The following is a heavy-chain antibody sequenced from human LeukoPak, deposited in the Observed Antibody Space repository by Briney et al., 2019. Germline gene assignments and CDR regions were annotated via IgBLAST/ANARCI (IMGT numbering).Heavy chain of an antibody. CDR2: NYYSGHT. CDR3: ARRQTVATDWFDP. CDR1: DGSVSSSSYY. V-gene: IGHV4-39*01. D-gene: IGHD2-15*01. J-gene: IGHJ5*02. Sequence: SETLSLTCTVSDGSVSSSSYYWGWIRQPPGKGLEWIGSNYYSGHTYYNPSLKSRVTISVDTSKNQFFLKLSSVTAADTAVYYCARRQTVATDWFDPWGQGTLVTVSS.